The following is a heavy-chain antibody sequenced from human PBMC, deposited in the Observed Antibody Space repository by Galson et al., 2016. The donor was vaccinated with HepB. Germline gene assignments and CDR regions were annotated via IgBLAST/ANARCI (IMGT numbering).Heavy chain of an antibody. CDR3: AKCRSSDSTSCPNY. V-gene: IGHV3-7*03. CDR1: GFSFGNSW. J-gene: IGHJ4*02. CDR2: IKPDGTTK. Sequence: LRLSCAASGFSFGNSWMTWVRQAPEKGLEWVANIKPDGTTKNYVGSVRGRFTIARDNSKNTLYLQMNSLRAEDTALYFCAKCRSSDSTSCPNYWGQGTLVTVSS. D-gene: IGHD2-2*01.